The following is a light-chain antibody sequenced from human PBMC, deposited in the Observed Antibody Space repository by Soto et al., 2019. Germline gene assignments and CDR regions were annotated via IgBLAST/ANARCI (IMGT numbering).Light chain of an antibody. CDR1: QSLNAW. J-gene: IGKJ1*01. V-gene: IGKV1-5*03. Sequence: DIQLTQSPSTLSASVGDRVTITCLASQSLNAWLAWYQQKPGKAPKLLIYKASTLESGVPSRFSGSGSGTEFTLTVSSLQPDDFATYYCHQYHNFPRTFGQGTKVDIK. CDR3: HQYHNFPRT. CDR2: KAS.